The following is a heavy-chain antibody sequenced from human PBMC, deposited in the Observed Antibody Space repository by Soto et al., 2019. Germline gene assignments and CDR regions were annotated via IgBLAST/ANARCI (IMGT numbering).Heavy chain of an antibody. D-gene: IGHD6-19*01. V-gene: IGHV1-69*12. CDR3: ASIRGSAVAGGNWFDP. CDR1: GGTFSSYA. Sequence: QVQLVQSGAEVKKPGSSVKVSCKASGGTFSSYAISWVRQAPGQGLEWMGGIIPIFGTANYAQKVQGRVTITADESTSTAYMELSSLRSEDTAVYYCASIRGSAVAGGNWFDPWGQGTLVTVSS. CDR2: IIPIFGTA. J-gene: IGHJ5*02.